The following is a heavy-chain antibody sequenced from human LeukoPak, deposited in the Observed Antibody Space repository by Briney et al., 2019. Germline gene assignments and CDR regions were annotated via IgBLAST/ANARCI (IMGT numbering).Heavy chain of an antibody. Sequence: ASVKVSCKASGYTFTSYGISWVRQAPGQGLEWMGWISAYNGNTNYAQKLQGRVTMTTDTFTSTAYMELRSLRSDDTAVYYCARDPSYTLKRPYDILTGWAYWGQGTLVTVSS. CDR2: ISAYNGNT. D-gene: IGHD3-9*01. CDR1: GYTFTSYG. CDR3: ARDPSYTLKRPYDILTGWAY. V-gene: IGHV1-18*01. J-gene: IGHJ4*02.